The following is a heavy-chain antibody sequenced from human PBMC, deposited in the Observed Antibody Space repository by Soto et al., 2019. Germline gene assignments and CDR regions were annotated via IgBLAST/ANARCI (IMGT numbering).Heavy chain of an antibody. Sequence: ASVKVSCKASGYTFTSYDINWVRQATGQGLEWMGWMNPNSGNTGYAQKFQGRVTMTRNTSISTAYMELSSLRSEDTAVYYCARGLGEEAVAAQYFQHWGQGTLVTVSS. V-gene: IGHV1-8*01. CDR1: GYTFTSYD. CDR2: MNPNSGNT. CDR3: ARGLGEEAVAAQYFQH. D-gene: IGHD6-19*01. J-gene: IGHJ1*01.